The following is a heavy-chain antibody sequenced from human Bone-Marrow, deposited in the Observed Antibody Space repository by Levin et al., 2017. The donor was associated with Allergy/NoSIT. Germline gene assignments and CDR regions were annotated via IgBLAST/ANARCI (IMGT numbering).Heavy chain of an antibody. Sequence: HPGGSLRLSCAASGFIVSSNYMSWVRQAPGKGLECVSVIYSGGSTYYADSVKGRFTISRDSSKNTLYLQMNSLRAEDTAVYYCSRKTDSSGSGDYWGQGTLVTVSS. V-gene: IGHV3-53*01. CDR3: SRKTDSSGSGDY. J-gene: IGHJ4*02. CDR2: IYSGGST. D-gene: IGHD3-22*01. CDR1: GFIVSSNY.